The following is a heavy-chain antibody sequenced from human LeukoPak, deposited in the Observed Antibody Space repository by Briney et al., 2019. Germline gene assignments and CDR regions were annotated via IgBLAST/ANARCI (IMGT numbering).Heavy chain of an antibody. D-gene: IGHD6-6*01. Sequence: ASVKVSCKASGYTFTSYDINWVRQATGQGLEWMGWMNPNSGNTGYAQKFQGRVTMTRNTSISTAYMELSSLRSEDTAVYYCARAPSRVRYSSSSNGNRYYFDYWGQGTLVTVSS. J-gene: IGHJ4*02. CDR3: ARAPSRVRYSSSSNGNRYYFDY. V-gene: IGHV1-8*01. CDR1: GYTFTSYD. CDR2: MNPNSGNT.